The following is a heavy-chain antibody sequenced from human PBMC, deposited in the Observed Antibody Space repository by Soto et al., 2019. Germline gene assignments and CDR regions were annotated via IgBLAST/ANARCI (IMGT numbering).Heavy chain of an antibody. D-gene: IGHD3-22*01. Sequence: SVKVSCKASGGTFSSYTISWVRQAPGQGLEWMGRIIPILGIANYAQKFQGRVTITADKSTSTAYMELSSLRSEDTAVYYCARELSGSSPGFYYYYGMDVWGQGTTVTSP. V-gene: IGHV1-69*04. J-gene: IGHJ6*02. CDR2: IIPILGIA. CDR1: GGTFSSYT. CDR3: ARELSGSSPGFYYYYGMDV.